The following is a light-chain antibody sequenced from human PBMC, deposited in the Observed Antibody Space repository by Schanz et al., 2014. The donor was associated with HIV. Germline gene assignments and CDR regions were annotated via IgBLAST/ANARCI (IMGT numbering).Light chain of an antibody. V-gene: IGLV1-44*01. CDR1: SSNIGAGYD. J-gene: IGLJ3*02. CDR3: ATWDDSLRGRV. CDR2: SNN. Sequence: QSVLTQPPSVSGAPGQRVTISCTGSSSNIGAGYDVHWYQQLPGTAPKLLIYSNNQRPSGVPARFSGSKSGTSASLAISGLQSEDEADYYCATWDDSLRGRVFGGGTKVTVL.